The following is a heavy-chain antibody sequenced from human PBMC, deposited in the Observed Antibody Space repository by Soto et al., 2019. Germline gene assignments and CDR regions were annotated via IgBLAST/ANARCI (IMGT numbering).Heavy chain of an antibody. CDR1: GYTFTGYG. CDR2: ISAYNGNT. V-gene: IGHV1-45*03. CDR3: ARSKGALIAAAGSYYFDY. D-gene: IGHD6-13*01. Sequence: SVKTYCGGAGYTFTGYGLGWVREAPKQGLEWMGWISAYNGNTNYAQKFQDRVTITRDRSMSTAYMELSSLRSEDTAMYYCARSKGALIAAAGSYYFDYWGQGTLVT. J-gene: IGHJ4*02.